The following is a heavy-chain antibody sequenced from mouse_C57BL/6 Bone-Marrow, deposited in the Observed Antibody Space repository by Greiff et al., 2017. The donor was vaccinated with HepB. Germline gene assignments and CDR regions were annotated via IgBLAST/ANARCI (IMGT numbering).Heavy chain of an antibody. V-gene: IGHV1-81*01. D-gene: IGHD1-1*01. CDR1: GYTFTSSG. CDR2: IYPRSGNT. CDR3: ARELCYSRDYFGY. J-gene: IGHJ2*01. Sequence: VQGVESGAELARPGASVKLSCKASGYTFTSSGISWVKQRTGPGLEWIGEIYPRSGNTYYNEKFKGKATLTADKSSSTAYLELRILTSEDSAVYFCARELCYSRDYFGYWVLGTTLTVSS.